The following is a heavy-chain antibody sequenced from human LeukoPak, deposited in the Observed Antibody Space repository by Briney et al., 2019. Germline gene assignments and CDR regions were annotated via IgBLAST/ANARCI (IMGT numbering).Heavy chain of an antibody. CDR2: IASNGGST. CDR1: GFTFSSYS. J-gene: IGHJ4*02. CDR3: ARGAGSTTPRFDY. Sequence: GGSLRLSCAASGFTFSSYSMYWVRQPPGKGLEYVSAIASNGGSTYYVDSVKARFTISRDNSRNTLYLQMDSLRPEDMGVYYCARGAGSTTPRFDYWGQGTLVTVSS. D-gene: IGHD2/OR15-2a*01. V-gene: IGHV3-64*02.